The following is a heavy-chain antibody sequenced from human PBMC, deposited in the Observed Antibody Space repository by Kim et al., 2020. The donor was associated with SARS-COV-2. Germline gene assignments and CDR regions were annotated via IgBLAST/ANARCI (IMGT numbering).Heavy chain of an antibody. J-gene: IGHJ4*02. V-gene: IGHV3-23*01. CDR3: AKEKFPYGDHESYFDY. D-gene: IGHD4-17*01. CDR1: GFTFSSYA. Sequence: GGSLRLSCAASGFTFSSYAMSWVRQAPGKGLEWVSAISGSGGSTYYADSVKGRFTISRDNSKNTLYLQMNSLRAEDTAVYYCAKEKFPYGDHESYFDYWGQGTLVTVSS. CDR2: ISGSGGST.